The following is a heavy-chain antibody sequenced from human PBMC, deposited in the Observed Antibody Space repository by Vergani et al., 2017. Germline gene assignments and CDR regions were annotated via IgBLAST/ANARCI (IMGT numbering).Heavy chain of an antibody. CDR1: GYTLTELS. CDR3: ARAPSSIAAACVDY. Sequence: QVQLVQSGAEVKKPGASVKVSCKVSGYTLTELSMHWVRQAPGKGLEWMGGFDPEDGETIYAQKLQGRVTMTTDTSTSTAYMELRSLRSDDTAVYYCARAPSSIAAACVDYWGQGTLVTVSS. CDR2: FDPEDGET. D-gene: IGHD6-13*01. V-gene: IGHV1-24*01. J-gene: IGHJ4*02.